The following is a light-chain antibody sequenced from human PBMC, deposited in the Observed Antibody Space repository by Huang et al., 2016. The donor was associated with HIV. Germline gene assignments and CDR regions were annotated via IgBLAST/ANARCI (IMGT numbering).Light chain of an antibody. V-gene: IGKV1-39*01. CDR3: QQTYSTLT. CDR2: AAS. J-gene: IGKJ3*01. CDR1: QSISTH. Sequence: DIQMTQSPSSLSASVGDRVTITCRVSQSISTHLNWYQQKPGKAPKLLIYAASTLQSGVPSRFSGSGSGTDFTLTISSLQPEDVATYYCQQTYSTLTFGPGTKVDIK.